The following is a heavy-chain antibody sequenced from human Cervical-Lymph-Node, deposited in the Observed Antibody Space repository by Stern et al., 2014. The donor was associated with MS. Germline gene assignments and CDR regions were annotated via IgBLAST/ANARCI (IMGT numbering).Heavy chain of an antibody. CDR2: ISYDGSNK. J-gene: IGHJ4*02. CDR3: ARDRTPHSSGWYGLCDY. CDR1: GFTFRSYA. V-gene: IGHV3-30-3*01. Sequence: QLVQSGGGVVQPGRSLRLSCAASGFTFRSYAMHWVRQAPGKGLEWVADISYDGSNKYYADSVKGRFTISRDNSKNTLYLQMNSLRAEDPAVYYCARDRTPHSSGWYGLCDYWGQGTLVTVSS. D-gene: IGHD6-19*01.